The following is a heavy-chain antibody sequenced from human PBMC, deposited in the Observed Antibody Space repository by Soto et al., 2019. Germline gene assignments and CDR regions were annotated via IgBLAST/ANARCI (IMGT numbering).Heavy chain of an antibody. V-gene: IGHV1-3*01. J-gene: IGHJ5*02. CDR3: GRDQSGTGYYVDWFDP. CDR2: INAGNSKT. Sequence: QVHFVQSGAEVKKPGASVKVSCKASGYTFSGHAIHWLRQAPGQRPEWRGWINAGNSKTYYSEKFEGRVTFTRDTVANKANMELTSLTYEDTAVYYCGRDQSGTGYYVDWFDPWGQGTLVTVSS. D-gene: IGHD3-10*02. CDR1: GYTFSGHA.